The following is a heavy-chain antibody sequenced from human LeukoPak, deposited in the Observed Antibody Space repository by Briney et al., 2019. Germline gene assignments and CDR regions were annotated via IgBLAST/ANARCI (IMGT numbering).Heavy chain of an antibody. V-gene: IGHV3-33*08. CDR3: AREYYDSSGYYRGGY. CDR2: IWYDGSKK. D-gene: IGHD3-22*01. Sequence: GGSLRLSCAASGFTFSSYAMSWVRQAPGKGLEWMAIIWYDGSKKYYADSVKGRFTISRDNSQNTLYLQMNSLRAEGTAVYYCAREYYDSSGYYRGGYWGQGTLVTVSS. CDR1: GFTFSSYA. J-gene: IGHJ4*02.